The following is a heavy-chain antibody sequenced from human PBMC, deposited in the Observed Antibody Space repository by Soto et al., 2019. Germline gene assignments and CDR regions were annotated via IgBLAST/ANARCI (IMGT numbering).Heavy chain of an antibody. Sequence: SETMSLTCTVSGGSICSGDYDWSWIRQPPGKGLEWIGNIYYNGNTYYNPSLKSRVTMSVDTSKNQFSLKLISVTAADTAKYFCAREGNLGRWLQPLDFWGQGTLVTVSS. D-gene: IGHD5-12*01. CDR3: AREGNLGRWLQPLDF. CDR1: GGSICSGDYD. J-gene: IGHJ4*02. V-gene: IGHV4-61*08. CDR2: IYYNGNT.